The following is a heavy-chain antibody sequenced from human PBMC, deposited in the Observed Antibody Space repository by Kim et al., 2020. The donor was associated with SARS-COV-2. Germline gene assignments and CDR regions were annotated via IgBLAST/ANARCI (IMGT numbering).Heavy chain of an antibody. V-gene: IGHV3-48*03. CDR2: ISSSGSTI. Sequence: GGSLRLSCAASGFTFSSYEMNWVRQAPGKGLEWVSYISSSGSTIYYADSVKGRFTISRDNAKNSLYLQMNSLRAEDTAVYYCARVSIAAAGYYYYYGMDVWGQGTTVTVSS. D-gene: IGHD6-13*01. CDR3: ARVSIAAAGYYYYYGMDV. CDR1: GFTFSSYE. J-gene: IGHJ6*02.